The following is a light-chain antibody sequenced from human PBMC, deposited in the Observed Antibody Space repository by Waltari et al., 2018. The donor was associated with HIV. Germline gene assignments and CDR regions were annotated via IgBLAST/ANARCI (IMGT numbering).Light chain of an antibody. J-gene: IGLJ2*01. V-gene: IGLV2-23*01. CDR1: SSDVGSYNL. Sequence: QSALTQPASVSGSPGQSITISCTGTSSDVGSYNLVSWYQQHPGKAPKLMIYEGSKRPSGVSNRFSGSKSGNTASLTISELQAEDEADYYCCSYAGSLVVFGGGTKLTVL. CDR2: EGS. CDR3: CSYAGSLVV.